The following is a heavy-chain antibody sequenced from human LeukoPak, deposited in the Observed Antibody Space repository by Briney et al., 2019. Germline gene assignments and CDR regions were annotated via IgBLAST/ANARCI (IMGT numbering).Heavy chain of an antibody. CDR2: IYPGDSDA. J-gene: IGHJ4*02. D-gene: IGHD3-10*01. CDR1: GYSFTSYW. CDR3: ARHRYYGSGSYYIQFDY. Sequence: GESLKISCKGSGYSFTSYWIGWVRQMPGKGLEWMGIIYPGDSDARYSPSFQGQVTISADKSISTAYLQWSSLKASDTAMYYCARHRYYGSGSYYIQFDYWGQGTLVTVSS. V-gene: IGHV5-51*01.